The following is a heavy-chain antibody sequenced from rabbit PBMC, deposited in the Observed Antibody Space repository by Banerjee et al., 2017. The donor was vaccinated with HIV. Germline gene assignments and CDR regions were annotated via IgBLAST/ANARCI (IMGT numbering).Heavy chain of an antibody. V-gene: IGHV1S40*01. D-gene: IGHD1-1*01. CDR1: GFSFSTGNW. CDR2: IYAGSSGIT. J-gene: IGHJ6*01. CDR3: ARGSSSGLHYFGMDL. Sequence: QSLEESGGDRFHPGASRTLTCTASGFSFSTGNWICWVRQAPGKGLEWIGCIYAGSSGITYYASWAKGRFTISQTSSTTVTLQMTSLTAADTATYFCARGSSSGLHYFGMDLWGQGTLVTVS.